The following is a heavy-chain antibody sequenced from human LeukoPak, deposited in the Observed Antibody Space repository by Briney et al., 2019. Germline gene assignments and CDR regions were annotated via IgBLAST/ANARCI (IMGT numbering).Heavy chain of an antibody. CDR3: ARVGGYCSSTSCYAGRDY. CDR1: GFTFSSYW. CDR2: IKQDGSEK. J-gene: IGHJ4*02. V-gene: IGHV3-7*01. D-gene: IGHD2-2*01. Sequence: GGSLRLSCAASGFTFSSYWMSWVRQAPGKGLEWVANIKQDGSEKYHVDSVKGRFTISRDNAKNSLYLQMNSLRAEDTAVYYCARVGGYCSSTSCYAGRDYWGQGTLVTVSS.